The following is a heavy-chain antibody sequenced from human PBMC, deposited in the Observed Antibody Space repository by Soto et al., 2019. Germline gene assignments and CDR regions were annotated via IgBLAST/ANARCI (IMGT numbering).Heavy chain of an antibody. CDR2: INHSGST. D-gene: IGHD6-13*01. J-gene: IGHJ4*02. Sequence: QVQLQQWGAGLLKPSETLSLTCAVYGGSFSGYYWSWIRQPPGKGLEWIGEINHSGSTNYNPSLKIRVTISVDTSKNPFSLKLSSVTAADTAVYYCARCIAAAGNPLDYWGQGTLVTVSS. CDR1: GGSFSGYY. V-gene: IGHV4-34*01. CDR3: ARCIAAAGNPLDY.